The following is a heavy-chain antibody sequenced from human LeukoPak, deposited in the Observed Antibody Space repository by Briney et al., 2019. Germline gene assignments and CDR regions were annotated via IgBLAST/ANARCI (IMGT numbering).Heavy chain of an antibody. Sequence: GGSLRLSCATSGFTFSNYAMTWVRQAPGKGLEWVSGISGSGTSTYYADSVKGRFTISRDNSKNTLYLQMNSLRAEDTAIYYCSKVAKDGSGLSVDYWGQGTQVTVSS. CDR3: SKVAKDGSGLSVDY. J-gene: IGHJ4*02. CDR2: ISGSGTST. D-gene: IGHD3-22*01. V-gene: IGHV3-23*01. CDR1: GFTFSNYA.